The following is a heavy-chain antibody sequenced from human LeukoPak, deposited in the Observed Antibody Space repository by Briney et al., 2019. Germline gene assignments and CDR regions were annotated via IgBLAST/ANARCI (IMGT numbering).Heavy chain of an antibody. CDR2: TSYEGNHK. J-gene: IGHJ4*02. CDR3: AKDQGLRYYDSSGYYYDPLDH. CDR1: GLDFKAYA. V-gene: IGHV3-30*04. D-gene: IGHD3-22*01. Sequence: GGSLRLSCAASGLDFKAYAMHWVRQAPGKGLEWVAVTSYEGNHKFYADSLKGRFTISRDNTRNILYLQMDSLRTEDTAVYYCAKDQGLRYYDSSGYYYDPLDHWGQGTLVTVSS.